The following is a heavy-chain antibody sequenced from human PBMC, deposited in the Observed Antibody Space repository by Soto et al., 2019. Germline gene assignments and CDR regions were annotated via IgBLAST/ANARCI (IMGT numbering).Heavy chain of an antibody. V-gene: IGHV1-69*04. CDR1: GGTFSSYT. CDR2: IIPILGIA. CDR3: ARESGYYYGSGSYYYYYYYMDV. J-gene: IGHJ6*03. D-gene: IGHD3-10*01. Sequence: GASVKVSCKASGGTFSSYTISWVRQAPGQGLEWMGRIIPILGIANYAQKFQGRVTITADKSTSTAYMELSSLRSEDTAVYYCARESGYYYGSGSYYYYYYYMDVWGKGTTVTVSS.